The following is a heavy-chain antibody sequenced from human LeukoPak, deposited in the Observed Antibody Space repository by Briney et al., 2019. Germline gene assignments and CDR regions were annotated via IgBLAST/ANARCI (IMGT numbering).Heavy chain of an antibody. CDR2: IYTSGST. V-gene: IGHV4-4*07. Sequence: SETLSLTCTVSGGSISSYYWSWIRQPAGKGLEWIGRIYTSGSTNYNPSLKSRVTISLDTSRNQFSLKLTSVTAADTAVYYCAKSNGYGLVDIWGQGTMVTVSS. J-gene: IGHJ3*02. D-gene: IGHD3-10*01. CDR3: AKSNGYGLVDI. CDR1: GGSISSYY.